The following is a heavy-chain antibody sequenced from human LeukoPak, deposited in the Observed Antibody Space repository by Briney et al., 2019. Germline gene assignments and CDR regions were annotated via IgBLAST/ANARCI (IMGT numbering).Heavy chain of an antibody. CDR2: ISYDGSNK. V-gene: IGHV3-30*03. J-gene: IGHJ3*01. CDR1: GFTFSSYG. D-gene: IGHD2-15*01. Sequence: PGGSLRLSCAASGFTFSSYGMHWVRQAPGKGLEWVAVISYDGSNKYYADSVKGRFTISRDNSKNTLYLQMDSLRAEDTAVYYCVRHCNGGSCYRAAFDVWGPGTMVTVSS. CDR3: VRHCNGGSCYRAAFDV.